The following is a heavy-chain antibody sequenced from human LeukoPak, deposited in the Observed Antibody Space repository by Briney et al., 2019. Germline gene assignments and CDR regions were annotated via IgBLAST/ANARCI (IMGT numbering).Heavy chain of an antibody. J-gene: IGHJ4*02. CDR3: TRDSQGSGIYSVDY. CDR1: GFTFSSYA. CDR2: ISGSGGST. V-gene: IGHV3-23*01. Sequence: GGSLRLSCAASGFTFSSYAMSWVRQAPGKGLEWVSAISGSGGSTSYADSVKGRFTISRDNSKNTLYLQMNSLRAEDTAVYYCTRDSQGSGIYSVDYWGQGTLVTVSS. D-gene: IGHD3-10*01.